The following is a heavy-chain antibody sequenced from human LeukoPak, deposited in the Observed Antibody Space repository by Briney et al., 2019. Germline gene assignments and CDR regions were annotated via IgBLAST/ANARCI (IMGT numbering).Heavy chain of an antibody. CDR3: ARQKYYGSGSYYNEGNWFDP. Sequence: SETLSLTCTVSGGSISSYYWSWIRQPAGKGLEWIGRIYTSGSTNYNPSLKSRVTMSVDTSKNQFSLKLSSVTAADTAVYYCARQKYYGSGSYYNEGNWFDPWGQGTLVTVSS. CDR1: GGSISSYY. CDR2: IYTSGST. D-gene: IGHD3-10*01. J-gene: IGHJ5*02. V-gene: IGHV4-4*07.